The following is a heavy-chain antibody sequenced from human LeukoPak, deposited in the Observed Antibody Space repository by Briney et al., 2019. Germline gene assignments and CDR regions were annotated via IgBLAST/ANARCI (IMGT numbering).Heavy chain of an antibody. CDR3: ARAGGWNYVTEYYYMDV. CDR2: IIPIFGTA. CDR1: GGTFRSYA. D-gene: IGHD1-7*01. J-gene: IGHJ6*03. V-gene: IGHV1-69*05. Sequence: SVKVSXKASGGTFRSYAISWVRQAPGQGLEWMGGIIPIFGTANYAQKFQGRVTITTDESTSTAYMELSSLRSEDTAVYYCARAGGWNYVTEYYYMDVWGKGTTVTVSS.